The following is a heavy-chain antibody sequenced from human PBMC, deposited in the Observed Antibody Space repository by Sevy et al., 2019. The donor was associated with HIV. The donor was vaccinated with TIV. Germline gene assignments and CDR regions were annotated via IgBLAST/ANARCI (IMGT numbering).Heavy chain of an antibody. CDR2: ISGSGGST. V-gene: IGHV3-23*01. CDR1: GFTFGTYV. J-gene: IGHJ6*02. CDR3: AKGDRSFYGIDV. Sequence: GGSLRLSCAASGFTFGTYVMNWVRQAPGKGLEWVSGISGSGGSTYYADSVKGRITISRDNPKKTVYLQMNSLRAEDTAVYDCAKGDRSFYGIDVWGQGTTVTVSS. D-gene: IGHD2-15*01.